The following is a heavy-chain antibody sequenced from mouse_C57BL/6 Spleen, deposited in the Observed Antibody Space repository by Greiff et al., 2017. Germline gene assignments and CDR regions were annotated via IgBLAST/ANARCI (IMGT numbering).Heavy chain of an antibody. J-gene: IGHJ2*01. V-gene: IGHV2-3*01. CDR3: AKDYSGSGFDY. CDR2: IWGDGGR. Sequence: QVQLQQSGPGLVAPSQSLSITCTASGFSFTSYGVSWVRQPPGQGLEWLGVIWGDGGRNYHSALISRLSISKENSKSQVFLILNRRQTDDTATYYCAKDYSGSGFDYWGQGTTLTVSS. D-gene: IGHD1-1*01. CDR1: GFSFTSYG.